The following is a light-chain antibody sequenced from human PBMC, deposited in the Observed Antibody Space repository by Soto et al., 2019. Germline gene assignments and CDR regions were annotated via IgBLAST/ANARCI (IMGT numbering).Light chain of an antibody. CDR1: QSVSSN. V-gene: IGKV3-15*01. CDR2: GAS. J-gene: IGKJ4*01. CDR3: QQYNNWHPLT. Sequence: EIVMTQSPATLSVSPGERATLSCRASQSVSSNLAWYQQKPGQAPRLLIYGASTRATGIPARFSGSGSGTEFTRTISSLQSEDFAVYYCQQYNNWHPLTFGGGTKVEIK.